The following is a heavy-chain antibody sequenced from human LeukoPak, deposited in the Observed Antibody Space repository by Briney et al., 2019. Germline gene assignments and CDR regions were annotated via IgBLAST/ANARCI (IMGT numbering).Heavy chain of an antibody. CDR2: IYHSGST. D-gene: IGHD3-10*01. CDR1: GGSISSGGYS. CDR3: ARDYYGSGGNWFDP. J-gene: IGHJ5*02. Sequence: SETLSLTCAVSGGSISSGGYSWNWIRQPPGKGLEWIGYIYHSGSTYYNPSLKSRVTISVDRSKNQFSLKLSSVTAADTAVYYCARDYYGSGGNWFDPWGQGTLVTVSS. V-gene: IGHV4-30-2*01.